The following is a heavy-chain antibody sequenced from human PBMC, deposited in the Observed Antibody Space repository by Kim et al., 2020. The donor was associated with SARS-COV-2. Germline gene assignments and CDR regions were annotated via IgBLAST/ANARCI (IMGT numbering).Heavy chain of an antibody. Sequence: SETLSLTCTVSGGSISSSSYYWGWIRQPPGKGLEWIGSIYYSGSTYYNPSLKSRVTLSVDTSKNQFSLKLSSVTAADTAVYYFARQAREFPVSVNLFDPWGQGTLVTVSS. J-gene: IGHJ5*02. CDR1: GGSISSSSYY. D-gene: IGHD1-26*01. CDR2: IYYSGST. CDR3: ARQAREFPVSVNLFDP. V-gene: IGHV4-39*01.